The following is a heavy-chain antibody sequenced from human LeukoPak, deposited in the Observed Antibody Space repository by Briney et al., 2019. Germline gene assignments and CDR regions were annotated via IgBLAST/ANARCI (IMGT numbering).Heavy chain of an antibody. V-gene: IGHV4-59*01. CDR2: IYYSGST. D-gene: IGHD6-13*01. CDR1: GGSISSYY. Sequence: PSETLSLTCTVSGGSISSYYWSGIRQPPGKGLEWIGYIYYSGSTNYNPSLKSRVTISVDTSKNQFSLKLSSVTAADTAVYYCARVRDSSSWSYYFDYWGQGTLVTVSS. CDR3: ARVRDSSSWSYYFDY. J-gene: IGHJ4*02.